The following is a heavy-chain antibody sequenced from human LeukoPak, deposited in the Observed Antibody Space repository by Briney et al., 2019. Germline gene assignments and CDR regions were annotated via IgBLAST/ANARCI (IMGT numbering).Heavy chain of an antibody. Sequence: PSETLSLTCTVSGGSISSSSYYWGWIRQPPGKGLEWIGSIYYSGSTYYNPSLKSRVTISVDTSKNQFSLKLSSVTAADTAVYYCARVRIQLWPTDYWGQGTLVTVSS. D-gene: IGHD5-18*01. J-gene: IGHJ4*02. V-gene: IGHV4-39*07. CDR1: GGSISSSSYY. CDR3: ARVRIQLWPTDY. CDR2: IYYSGST.